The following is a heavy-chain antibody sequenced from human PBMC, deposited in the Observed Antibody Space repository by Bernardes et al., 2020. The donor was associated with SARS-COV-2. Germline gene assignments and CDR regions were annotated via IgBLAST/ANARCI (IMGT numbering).Heavy chain of an antibody. J-gene: IGHJ4*02. CDR3: AKDKYSYGSADY. Sequence: GGSLSLSCPPSGFTFSSYGMHWVRQAPGKGLEWVAVISSDGSNKYYADSVKGRLTISRDNSKNTLYLQMNSLRAEDTAVYYCAKDKYSYGSADYWGQGTLVTVSS. CDR1: GFTFSSYG. D-gene: IGHD5-18*01. V-gene: IGHV3-30*18. CDR2: ISSDGSNK.